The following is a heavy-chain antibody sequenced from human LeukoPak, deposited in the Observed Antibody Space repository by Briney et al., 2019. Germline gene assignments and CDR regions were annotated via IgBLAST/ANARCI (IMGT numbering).Heavy chain of an antibody. D-gene: IGHD2-15*01. V-gene: IGHV3-23*01. CDR2: ISGSGGSA. Sequence: PGGSLRLSCAASGFNFSCYAMSSVRQAPGKGLEWVSAISGSGGSAYDADAVKGRFTTSRDNSKNTLYLQMNSLRAEDTAVYYCAKAKGPYRSGGRCLAPFDDWGQGTLVTVSS. CDR1: GFNFSCYA. CDR3: AKAKGPYRSGGRCLAPFDD. J-gene: IGHJ4*02.